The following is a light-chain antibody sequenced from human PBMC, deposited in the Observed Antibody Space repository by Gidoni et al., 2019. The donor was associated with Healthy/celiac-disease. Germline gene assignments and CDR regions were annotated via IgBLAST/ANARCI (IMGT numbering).Light chain of an antibody. V-gene: IGKV3-20*01. Sequence: EIVLTQSPGTLSLSPGERATLSFRASQSVSISYLAWYQQKPVQAPRLLIYGASSSATGIPDRFSGSGSGTDFTLTISRLEPEDFAVYYCQQYGSSPYTFGQGTKLEIK. CDR2: GAS. CDR1: QSVSISY. J-gene: IGKJ2*01. CDR3: QQYGSSPYT.